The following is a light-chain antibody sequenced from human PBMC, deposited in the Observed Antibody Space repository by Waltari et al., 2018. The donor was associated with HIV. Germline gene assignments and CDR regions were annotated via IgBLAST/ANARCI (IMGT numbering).Light chain of an antibody. CDR2: TNS. Sequence: QSVLTQPPSASGTPGQRVTISCSGSSSNIGSNTVDWYRHLPGTAPKLVVHTNSQRPSGVPDRFSVSKSGTSASLAISGLQSEDEADYYCAPWDDSLSGRVFGGGTKLTVL. CDR1: SSNIGSNT. J-gene: IGLJ3*02. CDR3: APWDDSLSGRV. V-gene: IGLV1-44*01.